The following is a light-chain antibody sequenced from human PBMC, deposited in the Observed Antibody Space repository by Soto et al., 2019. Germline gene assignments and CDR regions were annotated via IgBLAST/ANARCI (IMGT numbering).Light chain of an antibody. CDR1: QSIGRN. J-gene: IGKJ1*01. CDR3: QQNYSTPPT. Sequence: DIQMTQSPASLSASVGDRVTISCRASQSIGRNLNWYQQKPGKAPTLLMFTSSNLQSGVPSRFSGSGSATDFIFTISSLQPEDFATYYCQQNYSTPPTFGQGTKVDIK. V-gene: IGKV1-39*01. CDR2: TSS.